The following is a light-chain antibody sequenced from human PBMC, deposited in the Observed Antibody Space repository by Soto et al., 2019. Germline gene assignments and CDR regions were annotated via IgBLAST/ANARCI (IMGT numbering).Light chain of an antibody. V-gene: IGLV2-23*02. CDR2: EVS. J-gene: IGLJ1*01. CDR3: CSYAGSSTFRV. Sequence: QSVVAQPASVSGSPGQPITISCTRTSSDVGSYNLVSWYQQHPGKAPKLMIYEVSKRPSGVSNRFSGSKSGNTASLTISGLQAEDEADYYCCSYAGSSTFRVFGTGTKVTVL. CDR1: SSDVGSYNL.